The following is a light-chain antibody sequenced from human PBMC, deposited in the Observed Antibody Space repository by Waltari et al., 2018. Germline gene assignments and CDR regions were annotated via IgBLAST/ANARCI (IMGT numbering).Light chain of an antibody. V-gene: IGKV4-1*01. Sequence: DIVMTQSPDSLAVSLGERVTINCKSSQSVLYSSNSQNYLAWYQQKPGQPPKLLIYWASARESGVPDRFSGSESGTDFTLTISSLQAEDVAFYYCQQYYDIPWTFGQGTKVEIK. CDR3: QQYYDIPWT. CDR2: WAS. CDR1: QSVLYSSNSQNY. J-gene: IGKJ1*01.